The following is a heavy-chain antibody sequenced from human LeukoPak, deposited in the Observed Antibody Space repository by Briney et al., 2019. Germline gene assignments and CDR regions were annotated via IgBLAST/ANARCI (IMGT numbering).Heavy chain of an antibody. Sequence: SETLSLTCTVSGGSVSSESYYWSWIRQPPGKGLEWIGYIYYIRSTNYNPSLKSRVTISVDTSKNQFSLKVSSVIAADTAVYYCARATYYYGMDVWGQGTTVTVSS. CDR1: GGSVSSESYY. J-gene: IGHJ6*02. V-gene: IGHV4-61*01. CDR2: IYYIRST. CDR3: ARATYYYGMDV.